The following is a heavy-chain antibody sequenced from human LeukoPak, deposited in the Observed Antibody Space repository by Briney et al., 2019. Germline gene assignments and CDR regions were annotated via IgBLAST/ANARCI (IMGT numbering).Heavy chain of an antibody. V-gene: IGHV5-51*01. CDR3: ASLGRGESRTASWFDP. CDR2: IYPGDSDT. D-gene: IGHD3-10*01. Sequence: GESLKISCKGSGYSFTSYWIGWVRQMPGKGLEWMGIIYPGDSDTRYSPSFQGQVTISADKSISTAYLQWSSLKASDTAMYYCASLGRGESRTASWFDPWGQGTLVTVSS. CDR1: GYSFTSYW. J-gene: IGHJ5*02.